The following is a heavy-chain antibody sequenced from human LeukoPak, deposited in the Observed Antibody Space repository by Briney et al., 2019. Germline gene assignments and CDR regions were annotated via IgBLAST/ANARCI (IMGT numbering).Heavy chain of an antibody. CDR2: INWNGGTT. V-gene: IGHV3-20*04. Sequence: AGGSLRFSCAASGFSFDDFAMGWVRQAPGKGLEWVSGINWNGGTTEYGDSVKGRFTISRDNAKNSLYLQMNSLRAEDTAFYYCARGRIVVMTEGPNYFDYWGQGTLVTVSS. J-gene: IGHJ4*02. CDR1: GFSFDDFA. D-gene: IGHD2-21*02. CDR3: ARGRIVVMTEGPNYFDY.